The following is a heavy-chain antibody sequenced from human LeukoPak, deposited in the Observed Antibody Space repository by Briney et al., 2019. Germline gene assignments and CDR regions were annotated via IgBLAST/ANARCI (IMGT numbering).Heavy chain of an antibody. J-gene: IGHJ4*02. Sequence: SETLSLTCAVYGGSFSGYYWTYIRQPPGKGPEWIGEINHSGSTNYNPSLKSRGTISVDTSKNEFSLRLNSVTAADTAVYYCATFRWGVGFEYWGQGTLVTVSS. CDR3: ATFRWGVGFEY. D-gene: IGHD3-16*01. CDR1: GGSFSGYY. V-gene: IGHV4-34*01. CDR2: INHSGST.